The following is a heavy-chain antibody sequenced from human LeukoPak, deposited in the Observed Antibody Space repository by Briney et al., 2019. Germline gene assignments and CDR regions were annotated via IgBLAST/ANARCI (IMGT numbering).Heavy chain of an antibody. V-gene: IGHV4-34*01. J-gene: IGHJ6*03. Sequence: PSETLSLTCAVYGGSFRGYYWSWIRQPPGKGLEWIAEINHSGSTNYKPSLKSRVTISVDTSKNQFSLKLSSVTAADTAVYYCARRGYSYYYYMDVWSKGTTVTVSS. CDR1: GGSFRGYY. CDR3: ARRGYSYYYYMDV. CDR2: INHSGST.